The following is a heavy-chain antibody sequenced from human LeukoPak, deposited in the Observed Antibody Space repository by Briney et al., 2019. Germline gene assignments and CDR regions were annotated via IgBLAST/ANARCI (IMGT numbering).Heavy chain of an antibody. V-gene: IGHV3-30*03. CDR1: GFTFSSYG. J-gene: IGHJ6*04. D-gene: IGHD3-10*01. Sequence: PGGSLRLSCAAPGFTFSSYGMHWVRQAPGKGLEWVAVISYDGSNKYYADSVKGRFTISRDNSKNTLYLQMNSLRAEDTAVYYCARNKDYYGSGSPSGMDVWGKGTTVTVSS. CDR3: ARNKDYYGSGSPSGMDV. CDR2: ISYDGSNK.